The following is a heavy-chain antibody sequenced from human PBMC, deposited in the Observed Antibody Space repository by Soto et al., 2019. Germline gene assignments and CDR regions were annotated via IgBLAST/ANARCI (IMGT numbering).Heavy chain of an antibody. V-gene: IGHV4-4*02. Sequence: QMQLQESGPGLVKPSGTLSLTCTVSGVSINSANWWTWVRQSPGKGLEWIGEIYHSGSTNFNPSLQSRVSISVDNSKNQFYLELTSVTAADTAVYYCARYCGGGSCYLGACDIWGQGTMVTVSS. D-gene: IGHD2-15*01. CDR3: ARYCGGGSCYLGACDI. CDR2: IYHSGST. J-gene: IGHJ3*02. CDR1: GVSINSANW.